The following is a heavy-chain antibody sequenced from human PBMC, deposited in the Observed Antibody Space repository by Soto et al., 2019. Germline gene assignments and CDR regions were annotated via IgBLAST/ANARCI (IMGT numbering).Heavy chain of an antibody. J-gene: IGHJ6*02. CDR1: GFTFSSYG. CDR3: AKDRVVVVALYGMDV. Sequence: GGSLRLSCAASGFTFSSYGMHWVRQAPGKGLEWVAVISYDGSNKYYADSVKGRFTISRDNSKNTLYLQMNSLRAEDTAVYYCAKDRVVVVALYGMDVWGQGTTVTVSS. V-gene: IGHV3-30*18. CDR2: ISYDGSNK. D-gene: IGHD2-21*01.